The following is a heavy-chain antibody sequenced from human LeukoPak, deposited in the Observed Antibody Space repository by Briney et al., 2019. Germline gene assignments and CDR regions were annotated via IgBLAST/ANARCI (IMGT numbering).Heavy chain of an antibody. CDR3: TRRYYDSSGYYKY. V-gene: IGHV3-49*03. CDR2: IRSKAYGGTT. J-gene: IGHJ4*02. Sequence: GRTLRLSCTATGFTFGDYAMSWFRQAPGKGLEWVGFIRSKAYGGTTEYAASVKGRFTISRDDSKSIAHLQMNSLKTEDTAVYYCTRRYYDSSGYYKYWGQGTLVTVSS. CDR1: GFTFGDYA. D-gene: IGHD3-22*01.